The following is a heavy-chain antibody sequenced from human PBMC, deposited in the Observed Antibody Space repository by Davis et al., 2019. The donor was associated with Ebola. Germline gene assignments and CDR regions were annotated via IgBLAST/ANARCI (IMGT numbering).Heavy chain of an antibody. CDR1: GFTFSSYG. J-gene: IGHJ4*02. CDR2: IWYDGSNK. D-gene: IGHD1-20*01. CDR3: ARELFGAVQYNWNEDYFDY. V-gene: IGHV3-33*01. Sequence: GESLKISCAASGFTFSSYGMHWVRQAPGKGLEWVAVIWYDGSNKYYADSVKGRFTISRDNSKNTLYLQMNSLRAEDTAVYYCARELFGAVQYNWNEDYFDYWGQGTLVTVSS.